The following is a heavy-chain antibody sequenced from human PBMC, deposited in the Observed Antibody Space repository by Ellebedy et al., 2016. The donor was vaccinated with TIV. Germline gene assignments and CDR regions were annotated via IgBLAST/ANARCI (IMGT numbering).Heavy chain of an antibody. CDR3: ARLPGEESRGYYFDQ. Sequence: MPSETLSLTCSVTGSFISRYYGSWIRQPPGKGLEWIGYIYDSETTNYNPSLKSRVTISVDTSRNQFSLRLTSVTAADTAVYFCARLPGEESRGYYFDQWGQGTLVTVSS. CDR1: GSFISRYY. J-gene: IGHJ4*02. V-gene: IGHV4-4*08. D-gene: IGHD3-22*01. CDR2: IYDSETT.